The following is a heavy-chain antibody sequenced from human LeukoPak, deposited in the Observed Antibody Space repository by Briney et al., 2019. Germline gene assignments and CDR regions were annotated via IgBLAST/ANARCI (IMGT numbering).Heavy chain of an antibody. CDR1: GLTFSSYG. CDR2: IWYDGSNK. CDR3: AAIAEAPWGFDP. J-gene: IGHJ5*02. Sequence: GGSLRLSCAASGLTFSSYGMHWVRQAPGKGLEWVAVIWYDGSNKYYADSVKGRFTISRDNSKNTLYLQMNSLRAEDTAVYYCAAIAEAPWGFDPWGQGTLVTVSS. V-gene: IGHV3-33*01. D-gene: IGHD6-19*01.